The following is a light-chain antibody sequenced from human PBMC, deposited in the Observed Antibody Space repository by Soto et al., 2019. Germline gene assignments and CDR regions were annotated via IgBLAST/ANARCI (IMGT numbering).Light chain of an antibody. Sequence: QSALTQPPSASGSPGQSVTISCTGTSSDVGGYNYVSWYQQHPGKAPKLMIYEVSNRPSGVSNRFSGSKSGNTASLTISGLKAEDEADYYCGSYTSSSPLVFGTGTKLTVL. CDR2: EVS. CDR1: SSDVGGYNY. CDR3: GSYTSSSPLV. J-gene: IGLJ1*01. V-gene: IGLV2-14*01.